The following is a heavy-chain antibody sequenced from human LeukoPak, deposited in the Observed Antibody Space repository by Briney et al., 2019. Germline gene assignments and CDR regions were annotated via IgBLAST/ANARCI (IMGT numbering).Heavy chain of an antibody. Sequence: PGGSLRLSCAASAFTFSSYWMSWVRQAPGKGLEWVANIKQDGGEKYYVDSVKGRFTISRDNAKNSLYLQMNSLRPEDTAVYYCAGRGDGNLYYFDHWGQGTLVTASS. D-gene: IGHD5-24*01. CDR2: IKQDGGEK. V-gene: IGHV3-7*04. CDR1: AFTFSSYW. J-gene: IGHJ4*02. CDR3: AGRGDGNLYYFDH.